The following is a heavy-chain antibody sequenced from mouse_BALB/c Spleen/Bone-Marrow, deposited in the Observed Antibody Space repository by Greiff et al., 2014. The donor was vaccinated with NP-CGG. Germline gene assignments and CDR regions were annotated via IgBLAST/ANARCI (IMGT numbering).Heavy chain of an antibody. CDR2: IYPGDGDT. CDR3: ASWYRDPHFGMAY. V-gene: IGHV1-80*01. D-gene: IGHD2-14*01. Sequence: QVQLPQSGAELVRPGSSVKISCKASGFAFSSYWMNWVKQGPGQGLEWIGQIYPGDGDTNYNGNFKDKATLTVDRSSSTAFMQLSSLTSKDSAVYFGASWYRDPHFGMAYWGPGTSVTVSS. CDR1: GFAFSSYW. J-gene: IGHJ4*01.